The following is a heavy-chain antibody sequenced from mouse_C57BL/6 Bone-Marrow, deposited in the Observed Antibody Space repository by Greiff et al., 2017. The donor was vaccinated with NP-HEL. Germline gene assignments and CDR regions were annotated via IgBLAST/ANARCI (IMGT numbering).Heavy chain of an antibody. D-gene: IGHD2-10*01. CDR2: IYPRSGNT. CDR3: ARPLLWHYAGYFDV. V-gene: IGHV1-81*01. J-gene: IGHJ1*01. CDR1: GYTFTSYG. Sequence: QVQLQQSGAELARPGASVKLSCKASGYTFTSYGISWVKQRTGQGLEWIGEIYPRSGNTYYNEKFKGKATLTADKSSSTAYMELRSLTSEDSAVYFCARPLLWHYAGYFDVWGAGTTVTVSS.